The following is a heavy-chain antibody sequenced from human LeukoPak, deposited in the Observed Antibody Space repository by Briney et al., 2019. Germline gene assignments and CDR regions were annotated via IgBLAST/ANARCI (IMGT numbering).Heavy chain of an antibody. V-gene: IGHV4-34*01. CDR2: INHSGST. CDR3: AGAGSYSDAFDI. Sequence: PSETLSLTCAVYGGSFSGYYWSWIRQPPGKGLEWIGEINHSGSTNYNPSLKSRVTISVDTSKNQFSLKLSSVTAADTAVYYCAGAGSYSDAFDIWGQGTMVTVSS. D-gene: IGHD1-26*01. J-gene: IGHJ3*02. CDR1: GGSFSGYY.